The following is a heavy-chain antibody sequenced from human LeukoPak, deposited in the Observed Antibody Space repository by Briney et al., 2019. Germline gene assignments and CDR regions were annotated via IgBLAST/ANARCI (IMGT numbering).Heavy chain of an antibody. CDR1: GYTFTTLD. J-gene: IGHJ6*02. Sequence: ASVKVSCKASGYTFTTLDINWVRQATGQGLEWMGWINPNSGNRGYAQKFQGRVTMTTDTSTSTAYMELRSLRSDDTAVYYCARDQVSSSWYLMYYYYGMDVWGQGTTVTVSS. CDR2: INPNSGNR. CDR3: ARDQVSSSWYLMYYYYGMDV. V-gene: IGHV1-8*02. D-gene: IGHD6-13*01.